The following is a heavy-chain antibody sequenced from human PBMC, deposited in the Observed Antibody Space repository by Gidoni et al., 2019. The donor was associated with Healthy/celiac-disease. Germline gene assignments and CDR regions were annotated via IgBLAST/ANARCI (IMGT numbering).Heavy chain of an antibody. CDR3: ARARGSYPFKDYYYYYGMDV. V-gene: IGHV6-1*01. Sequence: QVQLQQSGPGLVKPSQTLSLTCAISGDSVSSNSAAWNWIRQSPSRGLEWLGRTYYRSKWYNDYAVSVKSRITINPDTSKNQFSLQLNSVTPEDTAVYYCARARGSYPFKDYYYYYGMDVWGQGTTVTVSS. CDR2: TYYRSKWYN. J-gene: IGHJ6*02. D-gene: IGHD1-26*01. CDR1: GDSVSSNSAA.